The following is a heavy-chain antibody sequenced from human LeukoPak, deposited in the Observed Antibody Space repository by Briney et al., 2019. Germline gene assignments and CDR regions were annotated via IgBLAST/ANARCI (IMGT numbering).Heavy chain of an antibody. CDR3: AKGGYYYGSGRSYYFDY. CDR2: IYYSGST. V-gene: IGHV4-59*01. CDR1: GGSISSYY. D-gene: IGHD3-10*01. J-gene: IGHJ4*02. Sequence: SETLSLTCTVSGGSISSYYWSWIRQPPGKGLEWIGYIYYSGSTNYNPSLKSRVTISVDTSKNQFSLKLSSVTAADTAVYYCAKGGYYYGSGRSYYFDYWGQGTLVTVSS.